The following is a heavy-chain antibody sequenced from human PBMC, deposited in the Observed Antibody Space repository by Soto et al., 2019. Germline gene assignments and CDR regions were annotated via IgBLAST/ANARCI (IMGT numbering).Heavy chain of an antibody. V-gene: IGHV4-59*01. J-gene: IGHJ6*02. Sequence: SETLSLTCTVSGGSINYSYWTWIRQPPGKGLEWIGYISYTGSANYNASLKSRLTISVDTSKNQFSLKLSSVTAADTALYYCARVNYGDYYYGMDVWGQGATVTVSS. CDR1: GGSINYSY. CDR2: ISYTGSA. D-gene: IGHD4-17*01. CDR3: ARVNYGDYYYGMDV.